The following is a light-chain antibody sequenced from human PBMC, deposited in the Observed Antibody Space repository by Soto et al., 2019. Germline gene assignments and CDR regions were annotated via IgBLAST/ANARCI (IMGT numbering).Light chain of an antibody. CDR1: QSVSSSN. CDR2: DAS. J-gene: IGKJ1*01. Sequence: EIVLTQSPGTLSLSPGERATLSCRASQSVSSSNLAWYQQKPGQAPRLLIYDASTRATGIPARFGGSGSGTAFTLTISSLQSEDFAVYYCQQYNNWPPWTFGQGTKVDIK. V-gene: IGKV3-15*01. CDR3: QQYNNWPPWT.